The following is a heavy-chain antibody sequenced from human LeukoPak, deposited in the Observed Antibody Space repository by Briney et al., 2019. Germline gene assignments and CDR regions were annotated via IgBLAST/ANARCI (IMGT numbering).Heavy chain of an antibody. D-gene: IGHD7-27*01. CDR1: GFTFSTYT. J-gene: IGHJ4*02. Sequence: GGSLRLSCAASGFTFSTYTRYWVRHPPGKRLEWVSIIGSSGGGIHYADSVKGRFTISRDNSKNALYLQMNSLRVEDTAVYYCAIDPNWATHSWGQGVLVTVSS. CDR3: AIDPNWATHS. V-gene: IGHV3-23*01. CDR2: IGSSGGGI.